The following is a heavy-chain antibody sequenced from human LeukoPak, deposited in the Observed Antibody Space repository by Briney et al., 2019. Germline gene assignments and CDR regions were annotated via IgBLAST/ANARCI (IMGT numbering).Heavy chain of an antibody. V-gene: IGHV1-8*01. CDR2: MNPNSGNT. D-gene: IGHD1-7*01. CDR1: GYTFTSYD. Sequence: GASVKVPCKASGYTFTSYDINWVRQATGQGLEWMGWMNPNSGNTGYAQKFQGRVTMTRNTSISTAYMELNSLRAEDTAVYYCAKNQGNWNYAGDYWGQGTLVTVSS. CDR3: AKNQGNWNYAGDY. J-gene: IGHJ4*02.